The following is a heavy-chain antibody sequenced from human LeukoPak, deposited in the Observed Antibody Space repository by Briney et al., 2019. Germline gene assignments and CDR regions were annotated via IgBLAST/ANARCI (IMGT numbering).Heavy chain of an antibody. D-gene: IGHD6-13*01. V-gene: IGHV3-66*01. CDR1: GFSDSSNY. CDR2: VYNSGST. J-gene: IGHJ4*02. Sequence: GGSLRLSCAVSGFSDSSNYMRWVRQAPGKGLEWVSVVYNSGSTFYADSVKGRFTISRENSKNTLFLQMNSLRAEDTAVYYCARELLAAAGPKNDYWGQGTLVTVSS. CDR3: ARELLAAAGPKNDY.